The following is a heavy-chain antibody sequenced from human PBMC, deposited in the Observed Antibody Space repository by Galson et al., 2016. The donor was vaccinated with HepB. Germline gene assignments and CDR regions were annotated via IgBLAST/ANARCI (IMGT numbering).Heavy chain of an antibody. D-gene: IGHD6-13*01. Sequence: SLRLSCAASGFTVSSNYMNWVRQAPGKGLQWVSVIYSGGFTYYADSLKGRFTISRHNSKNTLYLQMNSLRAEDTAVYYCARGRWQLDWGQGTLDTVSS. J-gene: IGHJ4*02. CDR3: ARGRWQLD. V-gene: IGHV3-53*04. CDR2: IYSGGFT. CDR1: GFTVSSNY.